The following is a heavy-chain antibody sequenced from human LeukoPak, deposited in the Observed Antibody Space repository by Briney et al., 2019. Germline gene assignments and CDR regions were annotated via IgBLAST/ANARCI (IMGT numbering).Heavy chain of an antibody. CDR1: GFTLRSYA. CDR2: ITNSGGIT. D-gene: IGHD3-10*01. CDR3: AASGDYYHWEY. Sequence: GGSPRLSCAASGFTLRSYAMSWGREAPGQGLESGSAITNSGGITYHADSVEGRFTISRDNSGTTLNLQMNSLRAQHPAVHFIAASGDYYHWEYWGQGTLDSV. J-gene: IGHJ4*02. V-gene: IGHV3-23*01.